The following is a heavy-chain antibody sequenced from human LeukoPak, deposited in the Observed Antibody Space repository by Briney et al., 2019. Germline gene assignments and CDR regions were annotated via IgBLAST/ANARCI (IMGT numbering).Heavy chain of an antibody. D-gene: IGHD2-15*01. CDR3: ARDDCSGGSCYYYYGMDV. J-gene: IGHJ6*02. CDR1: GFIFSSYW. Sequence: GSLRLSCAASGFIFSSYWMHWVRQAPGKGLVWVSRINSDGSSTSYADSVKGRFTISRDNAKNTLYLQMNSLRAEDTAVYYCARDDCSGGSCYYYYGMDVWGQGTTVTVSS. V-gene: IGHV3-74*01. CDR2: INSDGSST.